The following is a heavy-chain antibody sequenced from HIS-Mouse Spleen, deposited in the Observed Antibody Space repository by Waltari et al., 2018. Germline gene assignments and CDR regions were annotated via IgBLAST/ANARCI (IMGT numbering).Heavy chain of an antibody. V-gene: IGHV4-39*07. CDR2: IYYSGST. Sequence: QLQLQESGPGLVKPSETLSLTCTVSGGSISSSSYYWGWIRQPPGKGLGWIGSIYYSGSTYYNPSLKSRVTISVDTSKNQFSLKLSSVTAADTAVYYCAREIPYSSSWYDWYFDLWGRGTLDTVSS. J-gene: IGHJ2*01. CDR3: AREIPYSSSWYDWYFDL. D-gene: IGHD6-13*01. CDR1: GGSISSSSYY.